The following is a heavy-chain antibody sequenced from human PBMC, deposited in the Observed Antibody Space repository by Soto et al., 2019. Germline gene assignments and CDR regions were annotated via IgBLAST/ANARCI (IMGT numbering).Heavy chain of an antibody. J-gene: IGHJ3*02. D-gene: IGHD2-21*02. V-gene: IGHV1-69*13. CDR3: AREWPYCGGDCYGYAFDI. CDR2: IIPIFGTA. CDR1: GGTFSSYA. Sequence: SVKVSCKASGGTFSSYAISWVRQAPGQGLEWMGGIIPIFGTANYAQKFQGRVTITADESTSTAYMELSSLRSEDTAVYYCAREWPYCGGDCYGYAFDIWGQGTMVTVSS.